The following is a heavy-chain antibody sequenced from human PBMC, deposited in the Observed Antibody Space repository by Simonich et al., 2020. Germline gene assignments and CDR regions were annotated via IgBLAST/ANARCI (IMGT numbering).Heavy chain of an antibody. Sequence: EVQLVESGGGLVQPGGSLRLSCAASGFTFSSYWMHWVRQAPGKGLVWVSGINGDGSRTSYADSVKGRFTISRDNAKNTLYLQMNSLRAEDTAVYYCARDYSNYDAFDIWGQGTMVTVSS. D-gene: IGHD4-4*01. CDR2: INGDGSRT. CDR3: ARDYSNYDAFDI. J-gene: IGHJ3*02. V-gene: IGHV3-74*01. CDR1: GFTFSSYW.